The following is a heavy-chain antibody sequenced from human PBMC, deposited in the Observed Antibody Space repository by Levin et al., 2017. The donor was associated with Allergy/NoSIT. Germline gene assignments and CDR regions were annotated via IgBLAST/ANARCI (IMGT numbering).Heavy chain of an antibody. CDR1: GGSFCGSRYS. Sequence: SETLSLTCTVSGGSFCGSRYSWGWIRQSPGKGLEWIGDIIYYGGNTYYNPSLESRVTISVDTSKIQFYLKLYSVTAADTAVYYCARGEVTYDILTGYFPGYFDHWGQGILVTVSS. V-gene: IGHV4-39*01. CDR2: IYYGGNT. CDR3: ARGEVTYDILTGYFPGYFDH. J-gene: IGHJ4*02. D-gene: IGHD3-9*01.